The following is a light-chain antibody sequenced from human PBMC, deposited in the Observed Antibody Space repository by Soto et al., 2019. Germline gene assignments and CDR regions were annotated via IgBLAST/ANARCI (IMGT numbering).Light chain of an antibody. V-gene: IGLV2-14*03. J-gene: IGLJ2*01. Sequence: QSALTQPASVSVSPGQSITISCTGTSSDIGAYNFVSWYQQHPGKAPKLMLYDVNIRPSGVPNRFSGSKSGNTASLTISGLQAEDEADYYCTSWTTSTTMIFGGGTKVTVL. CDR1: SSDIGAYNF. CDR2: DVN. CDR3: TSWTTSTTMI.